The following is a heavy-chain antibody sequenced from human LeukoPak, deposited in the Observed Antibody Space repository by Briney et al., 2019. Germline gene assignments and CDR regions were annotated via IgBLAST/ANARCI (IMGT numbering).Heavy chain of an antibody. CDR2: INPSGGST. D-gene: IGHD2-2*01. Sequence: ASVTVSCKASGYTFTSYYMHWVRQAPGQGLEWMGIINPSGGSTSYAQKFQGRVTMTRDTSTSTVYMELSSLRSEDTAVYSCASNEDVVVPARYYMDVWGKGTTVTVSS. CDR1: GYTFTSYY. CDR3: ASNEDVVVPARYYMDV. J-gene: IGHJ6*03. V-gene: IGHV1-46*01.